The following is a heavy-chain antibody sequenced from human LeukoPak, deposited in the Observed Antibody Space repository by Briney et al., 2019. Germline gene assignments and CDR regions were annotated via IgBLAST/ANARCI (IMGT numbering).Heavy chain of an antibody. D-gene: IGHD4-11*01. CDR1: GGSISSGGYY. CDR3: ARGDYSETEIDY. CDR2: IYYSGST. Sequence: PSQTLSLTCTVSGGSISSGGYYWSWIRQHPGKGLEWIGYIYYSGSTYYNPSLKRRVTISVDTSKNQFSLKLSSVTAADTAVYYCARGDYSETEIDYWGQGTLVTVSS. J-gene: IGHJ4*02. V-gene: IGHV4-31*03.